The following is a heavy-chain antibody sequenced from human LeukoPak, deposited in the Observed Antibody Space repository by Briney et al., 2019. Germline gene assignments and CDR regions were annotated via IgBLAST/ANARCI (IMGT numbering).Heavy chain of an antibody. V-gene: IGHV3-23*01. CDR3: AKDRQQLVRTSFDY. CDR2: ISVSGGST. D-gene: IGHD6-13*01. CDR1: GFTLRSYA. Sequence: GGSLRLSCAASGFTLRSYAMSWVRQAPGKGLEWVSGISVSGGSTYYADSVKGRFTISRDNSKNTLYLQMNSLRAEDTAVYYCAKDRQQLVRTSFDYWGQGTLVTVSS. J-gene: IGHJ4*02.